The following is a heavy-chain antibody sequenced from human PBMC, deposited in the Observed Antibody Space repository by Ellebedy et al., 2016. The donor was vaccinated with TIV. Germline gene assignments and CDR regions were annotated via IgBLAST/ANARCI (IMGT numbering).Heavy chain of an antibody. CDR1: GFSFSFYW. D-gene: IGHD1-26*01. J-gene: IGHJ4*02. Sequence: GESLKISCAASGFSFSFYWMSWVRQAPGKGLEWVASIKRDGSEKYYVESVKGRFTISRYNANNSVYLQMNSLRVDDMAVYYCARAGEKWELNYWGQGALVTVSS. CDR3: ARAGEKWELNY. V-gene: IGHV3-7*01. CDR2: IKRDGSEK.